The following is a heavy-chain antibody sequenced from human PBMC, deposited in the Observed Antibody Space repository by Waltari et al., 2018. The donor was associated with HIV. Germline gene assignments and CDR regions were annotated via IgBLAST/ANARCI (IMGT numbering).Heavy chain of an antibody. CDR2: LNPRSGDT. D-gene: IGHD3-16*01. J-gene: IGHJ4*01. Sequence: QDQLIQSGTEVKEPGASLRVSCRASGYTFIGYFIHWVRQAPGQGLEWMGGLNPRSGDTEYAQKFRGRVTLTGDTSVNTAYLDLKGLRFDDTATYFCHRPWDSDHWGSDLWGQGTLVIVS. CDR3: HRPWDSDHWGSDL. CDR1: GYTFIGYF. V-gene: IGHV1-2*02.